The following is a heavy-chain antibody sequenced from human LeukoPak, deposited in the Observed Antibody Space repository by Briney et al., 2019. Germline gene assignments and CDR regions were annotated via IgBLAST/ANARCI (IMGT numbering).Heavy chain of an antibody. D-gene: IGHD3-10*01. CDR2: INHSGST. V-gene: IGHV4-34*01. CDR1: GGSFSGYY. CDR3: ARGSITMVRGVNLVLHFDY. J-gene: IGHJ4*02. Sequence: SETLSLTCAVYGGSFSGYYWSWIRQPPGKGLEWIGEINHSGSTNYNPSLKSRVTISVDTSKNQFSLKLSSVTAADTAVYYCARGSITMVRGVNLVLHFDYWGQGTLVTVSS.